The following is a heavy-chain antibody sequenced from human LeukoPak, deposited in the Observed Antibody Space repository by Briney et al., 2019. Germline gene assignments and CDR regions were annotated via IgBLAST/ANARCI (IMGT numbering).Heavy chain of an antibody. Sequence: GGSLRLSCAASGLTFSSFEMTWVRQAPGKGLEWVSYISSSGNTIYYADSVKGRFTISRDNAKNSLYLQLNSLRVEDTAIYYCATYVGPRRRSPVLMHVWGQGTTVTVSS. CDR2: ISSSGNTI. CDR3: ATYVGPRRRSPVLMHV. D-gene: IGHD1-26*01. CDR1: GLTFSSFE. V-gene: IGHV3-48*03. J-gene: IGHJ6*02.